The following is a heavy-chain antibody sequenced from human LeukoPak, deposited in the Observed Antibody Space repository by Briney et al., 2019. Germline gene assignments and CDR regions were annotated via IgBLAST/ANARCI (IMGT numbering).Heavy chain of an antibody. CDR2: INTNTGNP. Sequence: ASVKVSCKASGYTFTSYAMNWVRQAPGQGLEWMGWINTNTGNPTYAQGFTGRFVFSLDTSVSTAYLQISSLKAEDTAVYYCARAALPGIAAAGTLNWFDPWGQGTLVTVSS. D-gene: IGHD6-13*01. V-gene: IGHV7-4-1*02. CDR1: GYTFTSYA. CDR3: ARAALPGIAAAGTLNWFDP. J-gene: IGHJ5*02.